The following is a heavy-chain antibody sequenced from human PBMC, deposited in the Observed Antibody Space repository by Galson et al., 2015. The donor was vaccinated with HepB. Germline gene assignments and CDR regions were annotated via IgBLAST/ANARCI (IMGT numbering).Heavy chain of an antibody. D-gene: IGHD5-24*01. J-gene: IGHJ4*02. CDR3: AKLQKMPTTNLYYFDY. CDR2: ISGSGTYT. CDR1: GFTFSSNA. Sequence: SLRLSCAASGFTFSSNAMSWVRQAPGKGLEWVSSISGSGTYTYYADSVKGRFTISRDNSKNTLYLQVNSLRAEDTAVYYCAKLQKMPTTNLYYFDYWGQGTLVTVSS. V-gene: IGHV3-23*01.